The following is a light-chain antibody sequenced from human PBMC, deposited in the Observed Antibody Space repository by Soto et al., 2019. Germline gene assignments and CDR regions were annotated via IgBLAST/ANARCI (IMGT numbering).Light chain of an antibody. CDR1: QGISNF. CDR2: AAS. CDR3: QKYSSVNT. J-gene: IGKJ5*01. V-gene: IGKV1-27*01. Sequence: DIQMTQSPSSLSASVGDRVTITCRASQGISNFLAWYQQKPGKVPKLLISAASTLQSGVPSRCSGSGSGTDFTLTITSLQPEDVATYYCQKYSSVNTFGQGTRLEIK.